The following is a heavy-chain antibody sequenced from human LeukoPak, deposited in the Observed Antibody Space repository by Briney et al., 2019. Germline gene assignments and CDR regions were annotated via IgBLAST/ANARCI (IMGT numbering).Heavy chain of an antibody. J-gene: IGHJ4*02. D-gene: IGHD1-26*01. CDR3: ARDRGIVGATEFDY. CDR1: GYTFTSYG. V-gene: IGHV1-18*01. Sequence: ASVKASCKASGYTFTSYGISWVRQAPGQGLEWMGWISAYNGNTNYAQKLQGRVTMTTDTSTSTAYMELRSLRSDDTAVYYCARDRGIVGATEFDYWGQGTLVTVSS. CDR2: ISAYNGNT.